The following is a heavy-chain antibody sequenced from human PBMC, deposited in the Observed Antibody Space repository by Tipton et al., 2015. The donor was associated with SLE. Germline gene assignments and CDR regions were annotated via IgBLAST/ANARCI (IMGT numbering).Heavy chain of an antibody. V-gene: IGHV1-69*05. CDR1: GGTFSSYA. CDR2: IIPIFGTA. CDR3: AKGPDIVVVPAATDY. D-gene: IGHD2-2*01. J-gene: IGHJ4*02. Sequence: QSGPEVKKPGSSVKVSCKASGGTFSSYAISWVRQAPGQGLEWMGGIIPIFGTANYAQKFQGRVTITTDESTSTAYMELSSLRAEDTAVYYCAKGPDIVVVPAATDYWGQGTLVTVSS.